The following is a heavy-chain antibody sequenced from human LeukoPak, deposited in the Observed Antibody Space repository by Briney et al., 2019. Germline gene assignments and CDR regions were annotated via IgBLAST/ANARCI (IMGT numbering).Heavy chain of an antibody. J-gene: IGHJ3*02. CDR2: IYYSEST. CDR3: ASYCSSTSCLRRAFDI. V-gene: IGHV4-59*01. Sequence: SETLSLTCTVSGGSFSSYYWSWIRQPPGKGLEWIGYIYYSESTNYNPSLKSRVTISVDTSKNQFSLKLSSVTAADTAVYYCASYCSSTSCLRRAFDIWGQGTMVTVSS. CDR1: GGSFSSYY. D-gene: IGHD2-2*01.